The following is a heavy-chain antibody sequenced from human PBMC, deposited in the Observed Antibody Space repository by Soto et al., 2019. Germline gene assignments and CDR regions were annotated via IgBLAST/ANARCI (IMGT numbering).Heavy chain of an antibody. D-gene: IGHD6-13*01. CDR3: ARDPVKSIAAAGTNYYYGMDV. Sequence: PGGSLRLSCAASGFTFSDYYMNWVRQAPGKGLEWVSSISSSSTIYYADYVKGRFTISRDNAKNSLYLQMNRLGAEDTAVCYCARDPVKSIAAAGTNYYYGMDVCGQGTTVTV. CDR1: GFTFSDYY. J-gene: IGHJ6*02. CDR2: ISSSSTI. V-gene: IGHV3-11*04.